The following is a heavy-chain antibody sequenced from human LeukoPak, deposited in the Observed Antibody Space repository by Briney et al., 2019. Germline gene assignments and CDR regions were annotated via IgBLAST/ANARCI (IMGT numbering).Heavy chain of an antibody. CDR2: ISYDGSNK. J-gene: IGHJ4*02. CDR3: AKGHRYCTSGNCNSAVDY. D-gene: IGHD2-15*01. V-gene: IGHV3-30*18. CDR1: GFTFSSYG. Sequence: PGRSLRLSCAASGFTFSSYGMHWVRQAPGKGLEWVAVISYDGSNKYYADSVKGRFTISRDNSKNTLYLQMNSLGAEDTAVYYCAKGHRYCTSGNCNSAVDYWGQGTLVTVSS.